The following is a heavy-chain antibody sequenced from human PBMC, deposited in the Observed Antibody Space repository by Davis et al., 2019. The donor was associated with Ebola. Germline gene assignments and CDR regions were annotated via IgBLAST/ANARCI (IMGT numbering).Heavy chain of an antibody. V-gene: IGHV3-7*03. CDR1: GFTLSNYW. Sequence: GESLKISCVASGFTLSNYWMNWVRQAPGKGLEWVANIKQDGSEEHYVDSVKGRFTISRDNAKNSLYLQMNSLRAEDTALYYCARCPDTAMVSLGAGVYYYGMDVWGQGTTVTVSS. CDR2: IKQDGSEE. J-gene: IGHJ6*02. D-gene: IGHD5-18*01. CDR3: ARCPDTAMVSLGAGVYYYGMDV.